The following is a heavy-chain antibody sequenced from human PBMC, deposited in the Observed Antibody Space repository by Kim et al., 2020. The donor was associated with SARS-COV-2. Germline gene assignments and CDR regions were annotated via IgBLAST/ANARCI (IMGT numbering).Heavy chain of an antibody. J-gene: IGHJ3*02. Sequence: GGSLRLSCAASGFTFSSYGMHWVRQAPGKGLEWVAVIWYDGSNKYYADSVKGRFTISRDNSKNTLYLQMNSLRAEDTAVYYCAKGWSYYDILTGYYNPPGAFDIWGQGTIVTVSS. CDR3: AKGWSYYDILTGYYNPPGAFDI. D-gene: IGHD3-9*01. V-gene: IGHV3-33*06. CDR1: GFTFSSYG. CDR2: IWYDGSNK.